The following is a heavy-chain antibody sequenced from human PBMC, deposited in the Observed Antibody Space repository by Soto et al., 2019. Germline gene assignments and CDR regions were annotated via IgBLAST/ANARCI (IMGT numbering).Heavy chain of an antibody. CDR2: IWYDGSNK. V-gene: IGHV3-33*01. Sequence: GGSLRLSCAASGFTFSSYGMHWVRQAPGKGLEWVAVIWYDGSNKYYADSVKGRFTISRDNSKNTLYLQMNSLRAEDTAVYYCAREENGAAEFHFDYWGQGTLVTVSS. CDR1: GFTFSSYG. D-gene: IGHD6-13*01. CDR3: AREENGAAEFHFDY. J-gene: IGHJ4*02.